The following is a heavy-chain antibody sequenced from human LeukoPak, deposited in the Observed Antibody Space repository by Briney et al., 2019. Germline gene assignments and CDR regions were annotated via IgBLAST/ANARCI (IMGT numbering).Heavy chain of an antibody. CDR2: IKQDGSEK. J-gene: IGHJ4*02. Sequence: GGSLRLSCAASGFTFSSYWMSWVRQAPGKGLEGVAKIKQDGSEKYYVDSVKGRFTISRDNAKNSLYLQMNSLRAEDTAVYYCARDITMVRGAHDYWGQGTLVTVSS. D-gene: IGHD3-10*01. CDR3: ARDITMVRGAHDY. CDR1: GFTFSSYW. V-gene: IGHV3-7*01.